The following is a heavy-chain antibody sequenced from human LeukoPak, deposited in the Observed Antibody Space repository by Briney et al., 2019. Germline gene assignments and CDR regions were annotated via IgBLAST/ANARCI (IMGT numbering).Heavy chain of an antibody. V-gene: IGHV3-21*01. CDR3: ASITMVRGPYDY. D-gene: IGHD3-10*01. Sequence: PGGSLRLSCAASGFTFSSYTMNWVRQAPGKGLEWVSSISSSGGYVYYVDSVKGRFTVSRDNSKNTLYLQMSSLRAEDTAVYYCASITMVRGPYDYWGQGTLVTVSS. CDR1: GFTFSSYT. J-gene: IGHJ4*02. CDR2: ISSSGGYV.